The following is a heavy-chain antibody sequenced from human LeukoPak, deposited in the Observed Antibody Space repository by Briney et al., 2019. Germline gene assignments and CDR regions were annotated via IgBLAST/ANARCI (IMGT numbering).Heavy chain of an antibody. CDR3: ARVYSRGPFDS. Sequence: PGGSLRLSCAASGFTFSNAWMNWVRQAPGKGLEWVGRIKTKTEDETTDYAAPVKGRFTISRDNAKNTLYLQMNSLRAEDTAMYYCARVYSRGPFDSWGQGTLVTVSS. V-gene: IGHV3-15*05. J-gene: IGHJ4*02. CDR2: IKTKTEDETT. CDR1: GFTFSNAW. D-gene: IGHD6-13*01.